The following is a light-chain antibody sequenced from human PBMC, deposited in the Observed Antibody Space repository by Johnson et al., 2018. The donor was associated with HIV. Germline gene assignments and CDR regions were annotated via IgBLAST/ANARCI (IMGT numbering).Light chain of an antibody. Sequence: QSVLTQPPSVSAAPGQKVTISCSGSSSNIGNNYVSWYQQLPGTAPKLLIYDNNKRPSGIPDRFSGSKSGATATLGITGLKTGDEADYYCGIWAASLSPLYVFGSGTTITVL. J-gene: IGLJ1*01. CDR3: GIWAASLSPLYV. CDR2: DNN. V-gene: IGLV1-51*01. CDR1: SSNIGNNY.